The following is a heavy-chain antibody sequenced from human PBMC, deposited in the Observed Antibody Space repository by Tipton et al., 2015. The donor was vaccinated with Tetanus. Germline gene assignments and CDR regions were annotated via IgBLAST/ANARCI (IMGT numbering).Heavy chain of an antibody. D-gene: IGHD1-26*01. CDR2: IYYSGST. V-gene: IGHV4-59*12. Sequence: TLSLTCAVYGGSFSGYYWSWIRQPPGKGLEWIGYIYYSGSTNYNPSLKSRVTISVDTSKNQFSLKLSSVTAADTAVYYCARGLRELRGDFDYWGQGTLVTVSS. CDR3: ARGLRELRGDFDY. J-gene: IGHJ4*02. CDR1: GGSFSGYY.